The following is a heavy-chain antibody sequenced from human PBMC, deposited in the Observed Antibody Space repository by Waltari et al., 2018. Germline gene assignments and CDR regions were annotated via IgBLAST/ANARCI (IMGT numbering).Heavy chain of an antibody. CDR2: IHGSGRI. Sequence: QVQLQASGPGLVKPSGTLSVTCAASGDSISGSFWWSWVRQTPGKGLEWIGQIHGSGRINYTPSLESRVTLSRDTANNQFSLKLTSATAADTAVYFCARDRGRGLYLDSWGQGILVTVSP. V-gene: IGHV4-4*02. J-gene: IGHJ4*02. CDR3: ARDRGRGLYLDS. D-gene: IGHD5-12*01. CDR1: GDSISGSFW.